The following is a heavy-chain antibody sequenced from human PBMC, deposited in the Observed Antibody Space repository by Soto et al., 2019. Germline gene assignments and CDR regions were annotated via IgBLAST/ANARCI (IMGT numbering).Heavy chain of an antibody. CDR3: ARDFLGAITGTKEDAFDI. J-gene: IGHJ3*02. CDR2: IIPIFGTA. V-gene: IGHV1-69*13. CDR1: GGTFSSYA. D-gene: IGHD1-7*01. Sequence: GGPVKVSCKASGGTFSSYAISWVRQAPGQGLEWMGGIIPIFGTANYAQKFQGRVTITADESTSTAYMELSSLRSEDTAVYYCARDFLGAITGTKEDAFDIWGQGTMVTVSS.